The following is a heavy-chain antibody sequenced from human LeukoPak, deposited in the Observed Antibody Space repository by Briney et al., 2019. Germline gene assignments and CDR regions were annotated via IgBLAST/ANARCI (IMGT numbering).Heavy chain of an antibody. J-gene: IGHJ4*02. CDR1: GYTFTSYG. CDR3: ARDRLWFGELLYDY. D-gene: IGHD3-10*01. V-gene: IGHV1-18*01. CDR2: ISAYNGNT. Sequence: GASVKVSCKASGYTFTSYGISWVRQAPGQGLEWMGWISAYNGNTNYAQKLQGRVTMTTDTSTSTAYIELRSLRSDDTAVYYCARDRLWFGELLYDYWGQGTLVTVSS.